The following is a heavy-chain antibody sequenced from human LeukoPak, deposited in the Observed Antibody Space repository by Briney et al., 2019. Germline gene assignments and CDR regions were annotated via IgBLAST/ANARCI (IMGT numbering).Heavy chain of an antibody. CDR1: GGSFSGYY. CDR3: AKEEMATIDS. V-gene: IGHV4-34*01. D-gene: IGHD5-24*01. CDR2: INHSGST. J-gene: IGHJ4*02. Sequence: SETLSLTCAVYGGSFSGYYWSWIRQPPGKGLEWIGEINHSGSTNYNPSLKSRVTISVDTSKNQFSLKLSSVTAADTAVYYCAKEEMATIDSWGQGTLVTVSS.